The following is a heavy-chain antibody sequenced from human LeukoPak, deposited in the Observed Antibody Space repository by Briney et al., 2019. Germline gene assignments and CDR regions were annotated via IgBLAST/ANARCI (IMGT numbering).Heavy chain of an antibody. CDR2: IYYSGST. V-gene: IGHV4-31*03. CDR1: GGSISSGGYY. Sequence: TLSLTCTVSGGSISSGGYYWRWIRQHPGKGLEWIGYIYYSGSTYYNPSLKSRVTISVDTSKNQFSLKLSSVTAAATAVYYCARVPPDYCSSTSCDGGWFDPWGQGTLVTVSS. J-gene: IGHJ5*02. D-gene: IGHD2-2*01. CDR3: ARVPPDYCSSTSCDGGWFDP.